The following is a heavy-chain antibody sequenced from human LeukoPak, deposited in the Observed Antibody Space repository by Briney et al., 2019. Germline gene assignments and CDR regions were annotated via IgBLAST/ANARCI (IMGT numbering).Heavy chain of an antibody. J-gene: IGHJ5*02. V-gene: IGHV4-59*01. D-gene: IGHD6-19*01. CDR3: AGRKSSGWPYNWFDP. CDR2: IYYSGST. Sequence: PSXXLSLTCTVSGGSISSYYWSWIRQPPGKGLEWIGYIYYSGSTNYNPSLKRRVTISVDTSKNQFSLKLSSVPAADTAVYYCAGRKSSGWPYNWFDPWGQGTLVTVSS. CDR1: GGSISSYY.